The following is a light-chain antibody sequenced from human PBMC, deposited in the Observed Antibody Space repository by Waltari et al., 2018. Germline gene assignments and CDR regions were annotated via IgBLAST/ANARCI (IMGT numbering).Light chain of an antibody. V-gene: IGLV1-44*01. J-gene: IGLJ3*02. CDR3: VAWDDTLSGMV. CDR2: SNG. Sequence: QSVLTQPPSASGTPGQRVTISCSGSSSNIGGNSLNWYRQVPGTAPKLLIHSNGLRPSGVPDRFSGSKSGTSASLAISGLQSEDEADYYCVAWDDTLSGMVFGGGTKLTVL. CDR1: SSNIGGNS.